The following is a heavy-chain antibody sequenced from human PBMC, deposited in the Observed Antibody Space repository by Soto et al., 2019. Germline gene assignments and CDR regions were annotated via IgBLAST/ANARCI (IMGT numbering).Heavy chain of an antibody. V-gene: IGHV3-21*01. CDR2: ISSSSSYI. CDR3: ARDRRVVPAAMSDY. CDR1: GFTFSSYS. J-gene: IGHJ4*02. Sequence: EVQLVESGGGLVKPGGSLRLSCAASGFTFSSYSMNWVRQAPGKGLEWVSSISSSSSYIYYADSVKGRFTISRDNAKNSLYLQMNSLRAEDTAVHYCARDRRVVPAAMSDYWGQGTLVTVSS. D-gene: IGHD2-2*01.